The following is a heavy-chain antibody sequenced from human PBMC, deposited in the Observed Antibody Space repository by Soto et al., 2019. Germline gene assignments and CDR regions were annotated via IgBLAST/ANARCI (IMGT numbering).Heavy chain of an antibody. V-gene: IGHV4-59*01. CDR2: IYYSGST. CDR1: GGSISSYY. Sequence: SETLSLTCTVSGGSISSYYWSWIRQPPGKGLEWIGYIYYSGSTNYNPSLKSRVTISVDTSKNQFSLKLSSVTAADTAVYYCARGYYDILTGYFGKDYFDYWGQGTLVTSPQ. D-gene: IGHD3-9*01. J-gene: IGHJ4*02. CDR3: ARGYYDILTGYFGKDYFDY.